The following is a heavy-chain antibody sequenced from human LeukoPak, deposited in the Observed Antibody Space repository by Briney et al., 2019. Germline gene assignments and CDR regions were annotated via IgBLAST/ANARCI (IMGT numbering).Heavy chain of an antibody. D-gene: IGHD1-26*01. V-gene: IGHV3-74*01. CDR1: GFTFSSYW. CDR2: INMDGTTI. CDR3: ARVWRGSYDFEY. Sequence: GGYLSLSCAASGFTFSSYWMHWVRQGPGKGLEWVSRINMDGTTISYADSVKGRFTISRDNAKNILYLQMSSLRAEDTAVYYCARVWRGSYDFEYWGQGALVTVSS. J-gene: IGHJ4*02.